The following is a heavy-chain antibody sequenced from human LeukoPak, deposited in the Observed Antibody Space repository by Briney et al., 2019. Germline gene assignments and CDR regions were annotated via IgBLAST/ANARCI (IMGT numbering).Heavy chain of an antibody. CDR1: GYTFTSYY. J-gene: IGHJ4*02. CDR2: VNPSGGST. D-gene: IGHD1-26*01. Sequence: ASVKVSCKASGYTFTSYYMHWVRQAPGQGLEWMGIVNPSGGSTSYAQKFQGRVTMTRDTSTSTVYMELSSLRSEDTAVYYCARSLRGNYIDYWGQGTLVTVSS. V-gene: IGHV1-46*01. CDR3: ARSLRGNYIDY.